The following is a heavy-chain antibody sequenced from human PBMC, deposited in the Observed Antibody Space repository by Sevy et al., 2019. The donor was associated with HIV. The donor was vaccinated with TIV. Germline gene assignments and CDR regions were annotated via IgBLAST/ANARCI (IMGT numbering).Heavy chain of an antibody. CDR1: GFTFRSYW. Sequence: GGSLRRSCAAEGFTFRSYWMSWVRQAPGKGLEWVANIKQDGSEKYYVDSVKGRFTISRDNAKNSLYMQMNSLRAEDTAVYYCAGGGYYDSSAFDYWGQGTLVTVSS. CDR3: AGGGYYDSSAFDY. CDR2: IKQDGSEK. V-gene: IGHV3-7*01. J-gene: IGHJ4*02. D-gene: IGHD3-22*01.